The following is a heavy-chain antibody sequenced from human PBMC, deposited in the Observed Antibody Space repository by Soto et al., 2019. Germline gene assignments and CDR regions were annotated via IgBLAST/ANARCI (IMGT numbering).Heavy chain of an antibody. D-gene: IGHD3-9*01. J-gene: IGHJ6*02. CDR1: GGSVSSGSYY. Sequence: PSETLSLTCTGSGGSVSSGSYYWGWIRQPPGKGLEWIGYIYYSGSTNYNPSLKSRVTISVDTSKNQFSLKLSSVTAADTAVYYCASSSARYYDILTGYSAYYYYGMDVWGQGTTVTVSS. CDR2: IYYSGST. V-gene: IGHV4-61*01. CDR3: ASSSARYYDILTGYSAYYYYGMDV.